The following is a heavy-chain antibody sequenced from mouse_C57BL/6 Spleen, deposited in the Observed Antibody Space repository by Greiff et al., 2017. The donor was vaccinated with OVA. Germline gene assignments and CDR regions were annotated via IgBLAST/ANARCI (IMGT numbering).Heavy chain of an antibody. Sequence: VQLKQSGPGLVKPSQSLSLTCSVTGYSITSGYYWNWIRQFPGNKLEWMGYISYDGSNNYNPSLKNRISITRDTSKNQFFLKLNSVTTEDTATYYCARDLYSNYWFAYWGQGTLVTVSA. CDR1: GYSITSGYY. J-gene: IGHJ3*01. CDR3: ARDLYSNYWFAY. D-gene: IGHD2-5*01. V-gene: IGHV3-6*01. CDR2: ISYDGSN.